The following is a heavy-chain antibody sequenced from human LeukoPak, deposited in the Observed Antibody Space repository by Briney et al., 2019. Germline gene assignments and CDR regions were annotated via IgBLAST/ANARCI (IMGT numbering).Heavy chain of an antibody. CDR2: IYSGGST. D-gene: IGHD1-1*01. V-gene: IGHV3-53*01. Sequence: GGSLRLSCAASGFTVSSNHMSRVRQAPGKGLEWVSVIYSGGSTDYADSVKGRFTISRDNSKNTLYLQMNSLRAEDTAVYHCARGPAGYNWGQGTLVTVSS. J-gene: IGHJ4*02. CDR3: ARGPAGYN. CDR1: GFTVSSNH.